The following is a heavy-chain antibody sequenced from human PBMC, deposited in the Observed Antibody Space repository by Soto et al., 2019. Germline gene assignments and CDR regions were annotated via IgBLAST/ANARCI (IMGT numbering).Heavy chain of an antibody. CDR3: ARGQRFSDWFDP. CDR2: IYSSRST. D-gene: IGHD3-3*01. V-gene: IGHV4-4*07. Sequence: SEPLSLTCTVTGGAISGYYWTWMRQSAGGGLEWIGRIYSSRSTNYNPSLKSRVTISLDTSMNHFSLRLSSVTAADTAVYYCARGQRFSDWFDPWGQGTLVT. J-gene: IGHJ5*02. CDR1: GGAISGYY.